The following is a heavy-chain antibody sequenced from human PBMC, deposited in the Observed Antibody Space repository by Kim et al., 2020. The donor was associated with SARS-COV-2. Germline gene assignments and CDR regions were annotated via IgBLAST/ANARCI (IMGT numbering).Heavy chain of an antibody. V-gene: IGHV3-30*02. CDR3: AKVVTQYSSSWYYFDY. D-gene: IGHD6-13*01. Sequence: SVKGRFTNSRDNSNNTRYLQMNSLRAEDTALYYCAKVVTQYSSSWYYFDYWGQGTLVTVSS. J-gene: IGHJ4*02.